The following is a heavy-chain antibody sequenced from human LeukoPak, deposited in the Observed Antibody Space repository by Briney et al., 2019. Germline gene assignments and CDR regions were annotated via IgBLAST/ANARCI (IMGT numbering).Heavy chain of an antibody. Sequence: SSETLSLTCTVSGGSISSSSYYWGWIRQPPGKGLEWIGSIYHSGSPYYNPSLKSRVTISVDTSKKQFSLKLSSVTAADTAVYYCARHVGFITMVRGVINNNWFDPWGQGTLVTVSS. V-gene: IGHV4-39*01. CDR2: IYHSGSP. CDR1: GGSISSSSYY. D-gene: IGHD3-10*01. CDR3: ARHVGFITMVRGVINNNWFDP. J-gene: IGHJ5*02.